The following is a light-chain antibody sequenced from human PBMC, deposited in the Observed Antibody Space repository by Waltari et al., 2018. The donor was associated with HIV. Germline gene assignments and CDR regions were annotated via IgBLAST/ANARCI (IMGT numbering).Light chain of an antibody. J-gene: IGKJ1*01. Sequence: EIVLTPSPGTLFLSPGERATLSCRASQSVSSTYLAWYQQKPGQAPRLLIYGASVRASGIPDRFSGSGSGTDFTLTISRLEPEDLAVYYCQQYGGTRGTFGQGTKVEIK. V-gene: IGKV3-20*01. CDR3: QQYGGTRGT. CDR1: QSVSSTY. CDR2: GAS.